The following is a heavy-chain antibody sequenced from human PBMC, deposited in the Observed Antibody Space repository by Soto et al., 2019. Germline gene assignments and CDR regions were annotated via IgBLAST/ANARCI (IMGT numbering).Heavy chain of an antibody. CDR1: GXTFNDYS. CDR3: AKGLYYYDSSGYRLFDY. J-gene: IGHJ4*02. Sequence: GSLRLSCAASGXTFNDYSMSWVRQAPGKGLEWVSTVSVSGGTTYYADSLKGRFTISRDNSKKTVYLQMNRLRDDDTAIYYCAKGLYYYDSSGYRLFDYWGQGTLGTVS. CDR2: VSVSGGTT. V-gene: IGHV3-23*01. D-gene: IGHD3-22*01.